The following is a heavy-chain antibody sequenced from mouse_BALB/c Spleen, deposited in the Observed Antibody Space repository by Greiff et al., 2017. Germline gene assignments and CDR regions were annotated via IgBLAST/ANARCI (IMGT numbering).Heavy chain of an antibody. Sequence: EVKLLESGGGLVQPGGSLKLSCAASGFDFSRYWMSWVRQAPGKGLEWIGEINPDSSTINYTPSLKDKFIISRDNAKNTLYLQMSKVRSEDTALYYCARPLYYYGSPFAYWGQGTLVTVSA. CDR2: INPDSSTI. J-gene: IGHJ3*01. CDR1: GFDFSRYW. D-gene: IGHD1-1*01. CDR3: ARPLYYYGSPFAY. V-gene: IGHV4-1*02.